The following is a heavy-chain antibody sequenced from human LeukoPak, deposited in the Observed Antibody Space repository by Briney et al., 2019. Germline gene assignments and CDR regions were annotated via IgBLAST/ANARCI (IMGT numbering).Heavy chain of an antibody. CDR3: ATPLDYYDSSGYHQGGD. Sequence: GGSLRLSCAASGFTFSTYWMTWVRQAPGEGLEWVANIKPDGGKKNYVDSVKGRFTISRDNAKNSLYLQMNSLRAEDTAVYYCATPLDYYDSSGYHQGGDWGQGTLVTVSS. CDR1: GFTFSTYW. D-gene: IGHD3-22*01. J-gene: IGHJ4*02. V-gene: IGHV3-7*03. CDR2: IKPDGGKK.